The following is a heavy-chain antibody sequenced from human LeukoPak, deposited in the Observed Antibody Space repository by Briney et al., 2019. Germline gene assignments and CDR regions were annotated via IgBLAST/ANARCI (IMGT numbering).Heavy chain of an antibody. D-gene: IGHD1-1*01. CDR3: ATDRLEIYALHI. J-gene: IGHJ3*02. V-gene: IGHV1-24*01. Sequence: GASVKVSCRVSGYSLSDLSIHWVRHVPGKGLEWMGGFEPEEGEHGETIYVQKFEGRLTLTEDTATDTAYMELVSLTSADTAVYYCATDRLEIYALHIWGQGTVVTV. CDR2: FEPEEGEHGET. CDR1: GYSLSDLS.